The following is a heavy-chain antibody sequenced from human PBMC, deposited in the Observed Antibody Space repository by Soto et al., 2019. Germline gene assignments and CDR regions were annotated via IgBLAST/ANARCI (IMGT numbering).Heavy chain of an antibody. D-gene: IGHD3-10*01. V-gene: IGHV3-7*01. CDR1: GFTVRTSW. J-gene: IGHJ4*02. Sequence: EVQLVESGGVLVQPGGALRVSCSASGFTVRTSWINLGRPAPGKGLEWVANINGDGSEEYYVDSVRGRFTISRDNVKNSLFLQMNSLRAEDTAVYYCAAGFPPDYWGQGTLVTVSS. CDR2: INGDGSEE. CDR3: AAGFPPDY.